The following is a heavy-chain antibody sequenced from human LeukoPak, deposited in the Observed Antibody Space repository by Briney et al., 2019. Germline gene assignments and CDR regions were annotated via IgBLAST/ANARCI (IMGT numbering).Heavy chain of an antibody. D-gene: IGHD6-19*01. V-gene: IGHV4-4*07. CDR2: IYISGSGST. CDR1: GGSISSYY. Sequence: MASETLSLTCTVSGGSISSYYWSWIRQPAGKGLEWIGCIYISGSGSTNYNPSLKSRVTMSVDTSKNQFSLKLSSVTAADTAVYYCARDKRVAVAGTYIYYYYMDVWGNGTTVTISS. J-gene: IGHJ6*03. CDR3: ARDKRVAVAGTYIYYYYMDV.